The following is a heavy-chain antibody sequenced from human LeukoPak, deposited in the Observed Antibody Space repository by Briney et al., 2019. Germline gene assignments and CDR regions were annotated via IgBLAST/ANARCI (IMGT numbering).Heavy chain of an antibody. J-gene: IGHJ6*03. CDR1: GFTFTTYW. CDR2: TNQDGTEK. Sequence: GGSLRLSCAASGFTFTTYWMSWIRQLPGKGLEWVANTNQDGTEKYYVDSVKGRFTISRDNSKNTLYLQMNSLRVEDTAVYYCAKDEGNYYDSGGSYLMRSCMDVWGKGTTVTVSS. D-gene: IGHD3-22*01. V-gene: IGHV3-7*01. CDR3: AKDEGNYYDSGGSYLMRSCMDV.